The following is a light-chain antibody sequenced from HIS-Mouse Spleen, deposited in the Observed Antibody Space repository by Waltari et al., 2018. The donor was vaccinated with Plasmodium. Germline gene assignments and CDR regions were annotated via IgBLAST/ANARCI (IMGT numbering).Light chain of an antibody. Sequence: SYELTQPPSVSVSPGQTASITCSGDKLGDKYACWYQQKPGQSPVLDIYQDSKRPSGIPERCSGSNSGNTATLTISGTQAMDEADYYCQAWDSSTVVFGGGTKLTVL. CDR1: KLGDKY. J-gene: IGLJ2*01. CDR2: QDS. CDR3: QAWDSSTVV. V-gene: IGLV3-1*01.